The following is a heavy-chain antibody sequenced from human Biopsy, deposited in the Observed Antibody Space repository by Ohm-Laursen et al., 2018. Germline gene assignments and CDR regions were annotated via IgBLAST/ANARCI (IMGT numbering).Heavy chain of an antibody. D-gene: IGHD2-15*01. Sequence: TLSLTCSVSGDSINSSYWSWIRQAPGKGLEWIGFISNSGNTNYNPSLKSRITISADTSKNQFSLKLGSVTVADTAVFYCARRGSGGRSFDYWGQGSLVTVSS. CDR2: ISNSGNT. V-gene: IGHV4-59*08. CDR3: ARRGSGGRSFDY. J-gene: IGHJ4*02. CDR1: GDSINSSY.